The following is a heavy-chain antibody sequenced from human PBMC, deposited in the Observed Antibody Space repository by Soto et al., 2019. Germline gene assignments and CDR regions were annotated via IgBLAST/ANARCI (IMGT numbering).Heavy chain of an antibody. CDR1: GFTFSSYW. J-gene: IGHJ1*01. V-gene: IGHV3-74*01. CDR2: ISTDASST. CDR3: ARLPNKSPQN. Sequence: EVQLVESGGGLVQPGGSLRLSCAASGFTFSSYWMHWVGQAPGKGLVWVSSISTDASSTSYADPVKGRFTISRDNAKNTLCLQMNSVRAEDTAVYYCARLPNKSPQNWGQGTLVIVSP.